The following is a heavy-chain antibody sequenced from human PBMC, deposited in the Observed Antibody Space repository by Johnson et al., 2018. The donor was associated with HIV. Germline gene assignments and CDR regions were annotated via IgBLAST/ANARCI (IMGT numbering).Heavy chain of an antibody. CDR3: TTDLGYYDSSGDAFDI. CDR1: RFTFRSYA. Sequence: VQRVEAGGGVAQPGRSLRLSCAASRFTFRSYAMHWVRQAPGKVLAWVAVISYDGSNKYYADSVNGRSTLSRDNSKNTLYLQMNSLKTEDTAVYYCTTDLGYYDSSGDAFDIWGQGTMVTVSS. D-gene: IGHD3-22*01. J-gene: IGHJ3*02. V-gene: IGHV3-30*04. CDR2: ISYDGSNK.